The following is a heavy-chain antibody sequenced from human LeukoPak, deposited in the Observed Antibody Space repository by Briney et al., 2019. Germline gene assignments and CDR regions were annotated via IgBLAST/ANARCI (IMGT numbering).Heavy chain of an antibody. CDR1: GFTVSSNY. D-gene: IGHD3-10*01. CDR3: AKDFALWFGELDY. Sequence: GGSLRLSCAASGFTVSSNYMSWVRQAPGKGLEWVSVTYSNGRTYYADSVKGRFTISRDNSKNTLYLQMNSLRAEDTAVYYCAKDFALWFGELDYWGQGTLVTVSS. J-gene: IGHJ4*02. V-gene: IGHV3-53*01. CDR2: TYSNGRT.